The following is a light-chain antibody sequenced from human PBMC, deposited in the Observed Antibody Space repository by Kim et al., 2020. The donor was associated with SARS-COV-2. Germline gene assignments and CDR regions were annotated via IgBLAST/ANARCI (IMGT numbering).Light chain of an antibody. CDR1: QSVSSN. Sequence: SVSPGKRATLSGRASQSVSSNLAWYQQKPGQAPRLLSYGASTRATGIPARFSGSGSGTEFTLTISSLQSEDFAVYYCQQYNNWPYTFGQGTKLEI. CDR3: QQYNNWPYT. V-gene: IGKV3-15*01. J-gene: IGKJ2*01. CDR2: GAS.